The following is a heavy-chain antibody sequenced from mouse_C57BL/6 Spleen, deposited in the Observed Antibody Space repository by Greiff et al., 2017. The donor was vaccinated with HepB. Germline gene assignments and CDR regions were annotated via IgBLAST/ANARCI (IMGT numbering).Heavy chain of an antibody. CDR1: GYTFTDYY. Sequence: QVQLKESGAELVRPGASVKLSCKASGYTFTDYYINWVKQRPGQGLEWIARIYPGSGNTYYNEKFKGKATLTAEKSSSTAYMQLSSLTSEDSAVYFCARREFYYYGSSYAMDYWGQGTSVTVSS. J-gene: IGHJ4*01. CDR3: ARREFYYYGSSYAMDY. V-gene: IGHV1-76*01. CDR2: IYPGSGNT. D-gene: IGHD1-1*01.